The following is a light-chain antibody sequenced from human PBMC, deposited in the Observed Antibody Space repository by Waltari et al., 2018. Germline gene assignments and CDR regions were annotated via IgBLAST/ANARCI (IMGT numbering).Light chain of an antibody. CDR3: GTWDSSLSGAV. CDR1: SSHIWHNH. Sequence: QSVLTQPPSVSAAPGQRVTISCSGGSSHIWHNHVSWYRQFPGTAPKLLIYEDSERPSGIPGRFSGSKSGTSATLDITGLQAGDEADYYCGTWDSSLSGAVFGGGTHLTVL. V-gene: IGLV1-51*02. CDR2: EDS. J-gene: IGLJ7*01.